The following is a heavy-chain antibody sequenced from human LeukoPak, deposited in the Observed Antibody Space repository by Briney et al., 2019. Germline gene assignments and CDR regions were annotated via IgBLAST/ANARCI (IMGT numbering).Heavy chain of an antibody. CDR2: IMPLFGTA. CDR1: GGTFNSYA. J-gene: IGHJ6*03. Sequence: ASVKVSCKASGGTFNSYAISWVRQAPGQGLEWMGGIMPLFGTANYAQEFQDRVTFTTDESASTAYMEVSSLRSEDTAVYYCASGSLGDGYGVGDYYQYMDVWGKGTTVTVSS. V-gene: IGHV1-69*05. D-gene: IGHD5-24*01. CDR3: ASGSLGDGYGVGDYYQYMDV.